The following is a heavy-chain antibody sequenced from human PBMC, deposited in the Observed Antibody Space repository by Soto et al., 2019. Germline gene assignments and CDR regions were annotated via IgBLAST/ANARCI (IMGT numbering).Heavy chain of an antibody. D-gene: IGHD4-17*01. J-gene: IGHJ5*02. V-gene: IGHV4-31*03. CDR1: GGSISSGGYY. CDR3: ARALTTVTLFDP. Sequence: QVQLQEPGPGLVKPSQTLSLTCTVSGGSISSGGYYWSRIRQHPGKGLEWIGYIYYSGRTHYNRSLKSRVTISVDPSKNQFSLRLSSVTAADTAVYYCARALTTVTLFDPWGQGALVTVSS. CDR2: IYYSGRT.